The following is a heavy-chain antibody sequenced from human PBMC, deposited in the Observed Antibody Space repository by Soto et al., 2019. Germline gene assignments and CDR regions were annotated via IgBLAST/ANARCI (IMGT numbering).Heavy chain of an antibody. CDR2: ISYDGSIK. Sequence: GGSLRLSCAASGFTFSTSGMNWVRQAPGKGLEWVSVISYDGSIKNYADSVKGRFTISRDNSKNTLYLQMKSLRDEDTAVYYCAKSDGGAAAALHYWGQGTLVTVSS. CDR1: GFTFSTSG. J-gene: IGHJ4*02. CDR3: AKSDGGAAAALHY. V-gene: IGHV3-30*18. D-gene: IGHD6-13*01.